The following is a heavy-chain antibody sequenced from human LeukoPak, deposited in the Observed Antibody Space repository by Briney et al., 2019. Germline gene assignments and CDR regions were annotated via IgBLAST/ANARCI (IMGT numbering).Heavy chain of an antibody. D-gene: IGHD1-20*01. Sequence: GRSLRLSCAASGFTFSTYGIHWVRQAPGKGLEWVANIKEDGSEKNYVDSVKGRFTISRDNAENSLYLQMNSLRAEDTAVYYCARDGFNWNDLDSWGQGTLVTVSS. J-gene: IGHJ4*02. CDR1: GFTFSTYG. V-gene: IGHV3-7*04. CDR3: ARDGFNWNDLDS. CDR2: IKEDGSEK.